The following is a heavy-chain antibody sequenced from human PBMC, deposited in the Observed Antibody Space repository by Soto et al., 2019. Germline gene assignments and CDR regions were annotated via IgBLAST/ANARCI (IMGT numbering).Heavy chain of an antibody. CDR3: ARALTFGGVIVNRWFDP. CDR2: IYYSGST. CDR1: GGSISSGGYY. D-gene: IGHD3-16*02. Sequence: QVQLQESGPGLVKPSQTLSLTCTVSGGSISSGGYYWSWIRQHPGKGLEWIGYIYYSGSTYYNPSLKSRVTISVDTSKNQFSLKLSSVTAADTAVYYCARALTFGGVIVNRWFDPWGQGTLVTVSS. J-gene: IGHJ5*02. V-gene: IGHV4-31*03.